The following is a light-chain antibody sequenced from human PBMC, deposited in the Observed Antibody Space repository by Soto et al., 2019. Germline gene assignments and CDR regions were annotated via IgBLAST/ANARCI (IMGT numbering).Light chain of an antibody. Sequence: QSVLTQPASVSGSPRQSIAISCTGTSSDVGGYNSVSWYQQHPGKAPKLMIYDVTNRPSGVSNRFSGSKSGNTASLTISGLQAEDEADYYCSSYASGGTYVFGTGTKVTVL. CDR1: SSDVGGYNS. CDR3: SSYASGGTYV. V-gene: IGLV2-14*01. J-gene: IGLJ1*01. CDR2: DVT.